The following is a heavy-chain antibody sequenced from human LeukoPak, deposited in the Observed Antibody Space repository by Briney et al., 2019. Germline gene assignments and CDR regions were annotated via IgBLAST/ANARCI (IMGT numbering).Heavy chain of an antibody. J-gene: IGHJ4*02. CDR3: AKDLGRITMIVFDY. V-gene: IGHV3-23*01. CDR2: ISGSGGST. CDR1: GFTFSSYA. Sequence: PGGSLRLSCAASGFTFSSYAMSWVRQAPGKGLEGFSAISGSGGSTYYADSVKGRFTISRDNSKNTLCPQMNSLRAEDTAVYYCAKDLGRITMIVFDYWGQGTLVTVSS. D-gene: IGHD3-22*01.